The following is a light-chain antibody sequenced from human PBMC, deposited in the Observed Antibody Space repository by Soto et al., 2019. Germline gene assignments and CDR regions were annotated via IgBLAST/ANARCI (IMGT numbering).Light chain of an antibody. J-gene: IGKJ1*01. CDR3: QQYGSSPWT. CDR1: QTVSSSY. V-gene: IGKV3-20*01. CDR2: GTS. Sequence: IVLTLSPGTLSLSPGERATLSCRASQTVSSSYLAWYQQTPGQAPRLLIYGTSNRATGIPDRFSGSGSGTDFTLTISRLEPEDFAMYYCQQYGSSPWTFGQGTKVDIK.